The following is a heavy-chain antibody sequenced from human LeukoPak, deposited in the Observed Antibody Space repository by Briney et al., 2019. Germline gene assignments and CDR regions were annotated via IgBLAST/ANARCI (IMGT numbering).Heavy chain of an antibody. V-gene: IGHV3-30*02. CDR2: ISRDGSKK. J-gene: IGHJ4*02. Sequence: GGSLRLSCGASGFIFSSYGMPWVRQAPGKGLEWVAFISRDGSKKYYADSVKGRFTISRDNSKNTLYLQMNSLRAEDTAVYYCAKSMDLLTGYWWSLDYWGQGTLVTVSS. CDR3: AKSMDLLTGYWWSLDY. D-gene: IGHD3-9*01. CDR1: GFIFSSYG.